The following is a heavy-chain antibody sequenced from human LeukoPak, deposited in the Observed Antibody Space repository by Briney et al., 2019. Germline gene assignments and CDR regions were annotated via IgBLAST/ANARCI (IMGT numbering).Heavy chain of an antibody. Sequence: ASVKVSCKASGYTFTSDYIHGGRHAPGQGLEWMGIINPSGGSTSYAQKSQDRVTMTRDPSTSTVYMELSSLRSEATAVYYCARVGYSSSYDNWGQGTLVTVSS. V-gene: IGHV1-46*01. J-gene: IGHJ4*02. CDR2: INPSGGST. CDR3: ARVGYSSSYDN. CDR1: GYTFTSDY. D-gene: IGHD6-13*01.